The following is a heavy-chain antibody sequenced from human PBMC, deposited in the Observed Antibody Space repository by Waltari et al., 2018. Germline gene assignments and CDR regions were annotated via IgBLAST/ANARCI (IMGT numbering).Heavy chain of an antibody. V-gene: IGHV4-31*03. J-gene: IGHJ4*02. CDR3: ARGAYCGGDCYPYFDY. D-gene: IGHD2-21*01. CDR1: RGLTCRGRCH. Sequence: QMQLQEPGPGRVTPSLTLSLTCTVSRGLTCRGRCHCSWLRQHPGKGLEWIGYIFYSGSTYYNPSLKSRVTISVDTSKNQFSLKLSSLTAADTAVYYCARGAYCGGDCYPYFDYWGQGTLVTVSS. CDR2: IFYSGST.